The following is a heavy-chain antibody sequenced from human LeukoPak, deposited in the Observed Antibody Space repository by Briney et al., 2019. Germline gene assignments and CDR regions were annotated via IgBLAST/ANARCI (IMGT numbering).Heavy chain of an antibody. V-gene: IGHV3-43*02. CDR2: ISGDGGST. CDR1: GFTFSSHA. Sequence: GGSLRLSCAASGFTFSSHAMSWVRQAPGKGLEWVSLISGDGGSTYYADPVKGRFTISRYNSKNSLYLQMNSLRTEDTALYYCAKDPRGGSSPIPYYFDYWGQGALVTVSS. D-gene: IGHD3-16*01. J-gene: IGHJ4*02. CDR3: AKDPRGGSSPIPYYFDY.